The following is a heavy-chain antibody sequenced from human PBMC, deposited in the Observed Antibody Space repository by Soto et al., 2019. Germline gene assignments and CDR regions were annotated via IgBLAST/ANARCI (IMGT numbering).Heavy chain of an antibody. CDR1: GYTFTGYY. J-gene: IGHJ4*02. D-gene: IGHD4-17*01. Sequence: QVQLVQSGAELKKPGASVKVSCKASGYTFTGYYIHWVRQAPGLGPEWMGVVNPNTGTTSYAQKFQARVTMTRDTSTSTVYMELSSLRAEDTAVYYGVRRVLLGNIADTVDYFDLWGQGTQVAFSS. CDR2: VNPNTGTT. V-gene: IGHV1-46*01. CDR3: VRRVLLGNIADTVDYFDL.